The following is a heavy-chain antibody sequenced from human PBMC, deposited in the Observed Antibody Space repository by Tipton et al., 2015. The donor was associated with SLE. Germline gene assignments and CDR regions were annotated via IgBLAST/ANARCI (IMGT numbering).Heavy chain of an antibody. Sequence: LSLTCTVSGGSIRSHYWSWIRQPPGKGLEWIGYIHYSGSTNYNPSLKSRVTISVDRSENQFSLKLSSVTAADTAVYYCARVAGWIEDAFDIWGQGTMVTVSS. CDR3: ARVAGWIEDAFDI. CDR1: GGSIRSHY. J-gene: IGHJ3*02. D-gene: IGHD2-2*03. V-gene: IGHV4-59*11. CDR2: IHYSGST.